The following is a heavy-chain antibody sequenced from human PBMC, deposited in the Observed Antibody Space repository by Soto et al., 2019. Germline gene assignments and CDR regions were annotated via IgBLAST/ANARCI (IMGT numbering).Heavy chain of an antibody. CDR2: MNPNSGNT. Sequence: ASVKVSCKASGYTFTSYDINWVRQATGQGLEWMGWMNPNSGNTGYAQKFQGRVTMTRNTSISTAYMELSSLRSEDTAVYYCANFLGPTGSQDYWGQGTLVTVSS. D-gene: IGHD1-1*01. CDR1: GYTFTSYD. V-gene: IGHV1-8*01. J-gene: IGHJ4*02. CDR3: ANFLGPTGSQDY.